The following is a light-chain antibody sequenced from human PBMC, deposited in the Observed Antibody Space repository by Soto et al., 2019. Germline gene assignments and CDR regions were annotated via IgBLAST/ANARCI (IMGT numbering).Light chain of an antibody. Sequence: MLTHRPSASGPPGQRVTISCSGSSSNIGSNTVNWYQQLPGTAPKLLIYSNNQRPSGVPDRFSGSKSDTSASLAISGLQSEDEADYYCAAWDDSLNGYVFGTGTKVTVL. CDR1: SSNIGSNT. CDR2: SNN. V-gene: IGLV1-44*01. CDR3: AAWDDSLNGYV. J-gene: IGLJ1*01.